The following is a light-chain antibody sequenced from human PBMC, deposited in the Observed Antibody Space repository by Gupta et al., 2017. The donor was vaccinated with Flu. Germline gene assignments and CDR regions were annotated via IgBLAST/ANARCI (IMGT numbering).Light chain of an antibody. J-gene: IGKJ1*01. Sequence: LDWFPQKPGQSPHLLMYAASTLPTGVPSRVSGTGSGTHFTFNISSLHPEDYGAYYCQQACSTPRTFGQGTKMEIK. V-gene: IGKV1-39*01. CDR3: QQACSTPRT. CDR2: AAS.